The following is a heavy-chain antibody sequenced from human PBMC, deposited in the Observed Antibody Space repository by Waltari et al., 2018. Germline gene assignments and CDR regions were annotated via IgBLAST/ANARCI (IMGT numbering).Heavy chain of an antibody. CDR3: TTLDAPWGG. CDR2: IKSQNDGAIT. Sequence: EVQMVESGGGSVKPGDSLRLSCVASGFPFPPAWLTWVRQAPGKGLEWVGRIKSQNDGAITDFAASVRGRFSISRDDSQNMVFLQMNSLRSEDTAVYYCTTLDAPWGGWGHGTLVTVSS. V-gene: IGHV3-15*01. D-gene: IGHD7-27*01. CDR1: GFPFPPAW. J-gene: IGHJ4*01.